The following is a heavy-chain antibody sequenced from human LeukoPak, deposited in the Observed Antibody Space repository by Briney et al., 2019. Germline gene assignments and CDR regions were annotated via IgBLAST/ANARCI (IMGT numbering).Heavy chain of an antibody. CDR2: IYSGGST. D-gene: IGHD6-6*01. CDR1: GFTVSSNY. J-gene: IGHJ4*02. CDR3: AGSRIAARPDY. Sequence: GGSPRLSCAASGFTVSSNYMSWVRQAPGKGLEWVSVIYSGGSTYYADSVKGRFTISRDNSKNTLYLQMNSLRAEDTAVYYCAGSRIAARPDYWGQGTLVTVSS. V-gene: IGHV3-53*01.